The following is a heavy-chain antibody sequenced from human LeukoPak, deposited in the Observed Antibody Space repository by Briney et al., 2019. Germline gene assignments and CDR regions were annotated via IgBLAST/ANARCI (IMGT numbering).Heavy chain of an antibody. Sequence: QPGGSLRLSCTASVFTFCSYSMNWVRQAPGKGLEWVSYISSSSSTIYYADSVKGRFTISRDNAKNSLYLQMNSLRAEDTAVYYCARDKHTVGDAFDIWGQGTMVTVSS. D-gene: IGHD2-21*01. CDR2: ISSSSSTI. CDR1: VFTFCSYS. CDR3: ARDKHTVGDAFDI. V-gene: IGHV3-48*01. J-gene: IGHJ3*02.